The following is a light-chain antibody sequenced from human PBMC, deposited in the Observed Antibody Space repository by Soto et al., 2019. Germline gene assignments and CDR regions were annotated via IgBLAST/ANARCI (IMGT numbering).Light chain of an antibody. J-gene: IGKJ5*01. Sequence: EIPLTQSPDTLSLSPGERATLSCRAAQSVGTRLAWYQHKTGQAPRLLISGASSRATGIPDRFTGSGSGTDFTLTISRLQPEDFAVYYCHQYGNYGITFGQGTRLEIK. CDR3: HQYGNYGIT. CDR1: QSVGTR. V-gene: IGKV3-20*01. CDR2: GAS.